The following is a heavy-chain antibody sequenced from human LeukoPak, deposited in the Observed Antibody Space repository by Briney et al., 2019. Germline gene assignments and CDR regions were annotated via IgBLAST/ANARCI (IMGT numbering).Heavy chain of an antibody. CDR2: ISGSGGST. D-gene: IGHD3-22*01. CDR1: GSTFSTYA. CDR3: AKDKTYYYDSSGHYPKFDY. J-gene: IGHJ4*02. V-gene: IGHV3-23*01. Sequence: GGSLRLSCAASGSTFSTYAMSWVRQAPGKGLEWVSGISGSGGSTYYADSVKGRFTISRDNSKNTLYLQMNSLRAEDTAVYYCAKDKTYYYDSSGHYPKFDYWGQGTLVSVSS.